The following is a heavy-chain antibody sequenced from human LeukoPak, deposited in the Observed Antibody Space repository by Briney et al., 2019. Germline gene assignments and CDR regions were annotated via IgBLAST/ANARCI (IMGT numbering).Heavy chain of an antibody. J-gene: IGHJ3*02. CDR2: ISGSGDST. CDR1: GFTFSIYA. V-gene: IGHV3-23*01. D-gene: IGHD5-18*01. Sequence: GGSLRLSCAASGFTFSIYAMSWVRQAPGKGLEWVSLISGSGDSTYYADSVKGRFTISRDNSKNTLYLQMNSLRAEDTAVYYCAKGGYSYGARDAFDIWGQGTMVTVSS. CDR3: AKGGYSYGARDAFDI.